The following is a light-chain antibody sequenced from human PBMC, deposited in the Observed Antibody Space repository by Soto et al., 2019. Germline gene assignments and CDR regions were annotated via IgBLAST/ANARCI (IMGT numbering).Light chain of an antibody. CDR1: QSISSDH. J-gene: IGKJ3*01. Sequence: EIVLTQSPGILSLSPGERATLACRASQSISSDHLAWYQQRPGQSPRLLIYGASRRTTGVPDRFSGSGSGTDFTLTISRLEPEDVAVYYCQHYRSAPFTFGPGTKVDIK. CDR3: QHYRSAPFT. V-gene: IGKV3-20*01. CDR2: GAS.